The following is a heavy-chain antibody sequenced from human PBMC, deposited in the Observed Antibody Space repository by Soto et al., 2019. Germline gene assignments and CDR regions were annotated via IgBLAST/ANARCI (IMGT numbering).Heavy chain of an antibody. CDR2: IYTSGST. V-gene: IGHV4-4*07. CDR1: GGSISSYY. J-gene: IGHJ6*02. Sequence: KPSETLSLTCTVSGGSISSYYWSWIRQPAGKGLEWIGRIYTSGSTNYNPSLKSRVTMSVDTSKNQFSLKLSSVTAADTAVYYCARDTITMVRGVIPDYYYGMDVWGQGTTVTVSS. D-gene: IGHD3-10*01. CDR3: ARDTITMVRGVIPDYYYGMDV.